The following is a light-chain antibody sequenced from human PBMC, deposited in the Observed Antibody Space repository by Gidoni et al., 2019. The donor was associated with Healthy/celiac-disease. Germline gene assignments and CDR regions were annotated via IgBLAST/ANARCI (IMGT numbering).Light chain of an antibody. CDR2: DAS. Sequence: DIQMTHSPSTLSASVGDRVTITSRASQSISSWLAWYQQKPGKAPKLLIYDASSLESGVPSRFSGSGSGTEFTLTISSLQPDDFATYYCQQYNSYSWTFGQGTKVEIK. CDR3: QQYNSYSWT. J-gene: IGKJ1*01. V-gene: IGKV1-5*01. CDR1: QSISSW.